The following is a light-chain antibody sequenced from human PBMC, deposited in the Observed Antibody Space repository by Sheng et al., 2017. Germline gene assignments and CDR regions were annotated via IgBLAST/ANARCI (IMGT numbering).Light chain of an antibody. CDR2: KAS. CDR1: QDIGSF. CDR3: QHYNSYPYI. Sequence: IQLTQSPASLSASVGDRVTITCRASQDIGSFLAWFQQKPGKAPRLLIYKASSLQSGVPSRFSGSGSGTEFTLTISSLQPDDLATYYCQHYNSYPYIFGQGTKLEIK. J-gene: IGKJ2*01. V-gene: IGKV1-5*03.